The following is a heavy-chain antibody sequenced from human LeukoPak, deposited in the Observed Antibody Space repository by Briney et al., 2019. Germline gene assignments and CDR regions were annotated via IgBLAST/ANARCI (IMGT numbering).Heavy chain of an antibody. J-gene: IGHJ6*02. CDR2: IIPIFGTA. CDR1: GYTFTSYG. D-gene: IGHD1-20*01. V-gene: IGHV1-69*13. Sequence: GASVKVSCKASGYTFTSYGISWVRQAPGQGLEWMGGIIPIFGTANYAQKFQGRVTITADESTSTAYMELSSLRSEDTAVYYCASRSRYNWNYNYYYGMDVWGQGTTVTVSS. CDR3: ASRSRYNWNYNYYYGMDV.